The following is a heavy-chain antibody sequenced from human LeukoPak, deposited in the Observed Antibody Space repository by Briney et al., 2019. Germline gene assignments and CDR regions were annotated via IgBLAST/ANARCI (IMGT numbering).Heavy chain of an antibody. D-gene: IGHD3-22*01. Sequence: ASVKVSCKASGYTFTSYGISWVRQAPGQGLESMGWVSANNGNTIYAQKLQGRVTMTTDTSTSTAYMELRSLRSDDTAVYYCARDLSAMIPSFSAEYWGQGTLVTVSS. CDR2: VSANNGNT. CDR1: GYTFTSYG. V-gene: IGHV1-18*01. J-gene: IGHJ4*02. CDR3: ARDLSAMIPSFSAEY.